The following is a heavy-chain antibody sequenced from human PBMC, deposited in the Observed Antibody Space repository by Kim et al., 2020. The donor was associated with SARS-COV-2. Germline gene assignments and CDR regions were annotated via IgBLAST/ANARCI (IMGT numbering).Heavy chain of an antibody. J-gene: IGHJ4*02. V-gene: IGHV3-33*01. CDR1: GFTFSSYG. CDR3: ARFGSNYDFWSGYQYYFDY. CDR2: IWYDGSNK. D-gene: IGHD3-3*01. Sequence: GGSLRLSCAASGFTFSSYGMHWVRQAPGKGLEWVAVIWYDGSNKYYADSVKGRFTISRDNSKNTLYLQMNSLRAEDTAVYYCARFGSNYDFWSGYQYYFDYWGQGTLVTVSS.